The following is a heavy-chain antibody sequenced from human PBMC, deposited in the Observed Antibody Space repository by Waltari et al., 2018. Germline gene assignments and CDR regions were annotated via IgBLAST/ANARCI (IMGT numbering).Heavy chain of an antibody. V-gene: IGHV4-4*07. J-gene: IGHJ6*02. D-gene: IGHD1-26*01. Sequence: QVQLQESGPGLVKPSETLSLTCAVSGDSVSTNYWNWFRQPAGKGLEWIGRVHATDTTFHNAALKMRLTVSLDTSKNQISLRLSSVTAADTAVYYGARGVHFGGTFRGGADVWGQGTTVTVSS. CDR2: VHATDTT. CDR3: ARGVHFGGTFRGGADV. CDR1: GDSVSTNY.